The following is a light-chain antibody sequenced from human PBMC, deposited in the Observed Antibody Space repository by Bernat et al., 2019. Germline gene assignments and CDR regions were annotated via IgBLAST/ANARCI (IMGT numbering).Light chain of an antibody. V-gene: IGLV3-21*04. CDR1: QIGSKS. Sequence: SYVLTQPSSVSLAPGNTARLTCGGNQIGSKSVHWYQQKPGQAPVLVIYYDNNRPSGIPERFSGSNSGDTATLTISRVEAGDEADYYCQVWATTTDHVIFGGGTKLTVL. J-gene: IGLJ2*01. CDR2: YDN. CDR3: QVWATTTDHVI.